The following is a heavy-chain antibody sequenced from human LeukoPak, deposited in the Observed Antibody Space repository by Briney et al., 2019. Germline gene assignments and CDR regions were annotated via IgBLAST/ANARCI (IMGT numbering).Heavy chain of an antibody. D-gene: IGHD6-13*01. CDR1: GYTFTSYY. Sequence: GASVKVSCKASGYTFTSYYMHWVRQAPGQGLEWMGIISPSGGSTSYAQKFQGRVTMTRDTSTSTVYMELSSLRSEDTAVYYCASSRIAAAGAFDIWGQGTMVTVSS. CDR2: ISPSGGST. CDR3: ASSRIAAAGAFDI. V-gene: IGHV1-46*01. J-gene: IGHJ3*02.